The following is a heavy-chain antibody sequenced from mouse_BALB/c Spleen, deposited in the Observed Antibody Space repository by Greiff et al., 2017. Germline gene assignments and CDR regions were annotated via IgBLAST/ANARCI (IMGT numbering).Heavy chain of an antibody. CDR1: GYTFTSYW. D-gene: IGHD1-1*01. Sequence: QVQLQQSGPELVKPGASVKMSCKASGYTFTSYWMHWVKQRPGQGLEWIGYINPSSGYTNYNQKFKDKATLTADKSSSTAYMQLSSLTSEDSAVYYCASIRGDYWGQGTTLTVSS. J-gene: IGHJ2*01. CDR2: INPSSGYT. V-gene: IGHV1S26*01. CDR3: ASIRGDY.